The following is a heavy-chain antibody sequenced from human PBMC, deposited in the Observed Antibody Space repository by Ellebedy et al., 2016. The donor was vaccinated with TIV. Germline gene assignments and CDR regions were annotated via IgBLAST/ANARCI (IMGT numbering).Heavy chain of an antibody. CDR1: GGTFSSYA. J-gene: IGHJ5*02. V-gene: IGHV1-69*04. CDR3: ARGASGSSPSFDP. Sequence: SVKVSXXASGGTFSSYAISWVRQAPGQGLEWMGRIIPILGIANYAQKFQGRVTITADKSTSTAYMELSSLRSEDTAVYYCARGASGSSPSFDPWGQGTLVTVSS. CDR2: IIPILGIA. D-gene: IGHD3-10*01.